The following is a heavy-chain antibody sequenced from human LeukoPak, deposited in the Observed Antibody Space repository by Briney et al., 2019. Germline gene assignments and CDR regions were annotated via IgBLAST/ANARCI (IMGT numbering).Heavy chain of an antibody. CDR1: GYTFTSYY. D-gene: IGHD6-13*01. Sequence: ASVKVSCKASGYTFTSYYMHWVRQAPGQGLEWMGWINPNSGGTNYAQKFQGRVTMTRDTSISTAYMELSRLRSDDTAVYYCARSSGGQLAIYNWFDPWGQGTLVTVSS. J-gene: IGHJ5*02. CDR2: INPNSGGT. V-gene: IGHV1-2*02. CDR3: ARSSGGQLAIYNWFDP.